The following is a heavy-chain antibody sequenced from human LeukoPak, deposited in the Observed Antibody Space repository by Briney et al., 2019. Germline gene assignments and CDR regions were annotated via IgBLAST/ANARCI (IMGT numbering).Heavy chain of an antibody. CDR1: GGSVSSGSNY. V-gene: IGHV4-61*01. D-gene: IGHD5-18*01. CDR3: ASSSAMVTHSFDY. Sequence: SETLSLTCTVSGGSVSSGSNYWSWIRQPPGKGLEWIGYIHYSGSTSHNPALKSRVTISVDTSKNQFSLKLSSVTAADTAVYYCASSSAMVTHSFDYWGQGTLVTVSS. J-gene: IGHJ4*02. CDR2: IHYSGST.